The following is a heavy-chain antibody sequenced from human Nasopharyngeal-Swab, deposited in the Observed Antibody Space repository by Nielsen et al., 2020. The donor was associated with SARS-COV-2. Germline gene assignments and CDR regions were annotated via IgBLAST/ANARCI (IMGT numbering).Heavy chain of an antibody. Sequence: WIRQPPGKGLEWIGYIYYSGSTYYNPSLKSRVTISVDTSKNQSSLKLSSVTAADTAVYYCARVLGEQWLVNYYYYMDVWGKGATVTSP. J-gene: IGHJ6*03. CDR3: ARVLGEQWLVNYYYYMDV. D-gene: IGHD6-19*01. CDR2: IYYSGST. V-gene: IGHV4-30-4*01.